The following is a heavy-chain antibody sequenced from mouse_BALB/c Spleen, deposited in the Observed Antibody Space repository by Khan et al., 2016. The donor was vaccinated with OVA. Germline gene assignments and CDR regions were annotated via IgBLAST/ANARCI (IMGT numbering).Heavy chain of an antibody. CDR2: VSTGGGYT. V-gene: IGHV5-6*01. D-gene: IGHD1-1*01. CDR1: GFTFSTYG. Sequence: EVQLVETGGDLVKPGGSLKLSCAASGFTFSTYGMSWVRQTPDKRLEWVATVSTGGGYTYYPDSVKGRFTISRDHAKNTLYLQMSSLKSADTAMFSCTSVAYYDVSEGFAYWGQGTLVTVSA. CDR3: TSVAYYDVSEGFAY. J-gene: IGHJ3*01.